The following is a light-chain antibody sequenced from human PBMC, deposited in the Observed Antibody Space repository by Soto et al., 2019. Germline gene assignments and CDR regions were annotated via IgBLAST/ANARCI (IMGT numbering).Light chain of an antibody. J-gene: IGKJ1*01. CDR2: KAS. V-gene: IGKV1-5*03. CDR3: QQYETFSGT. CDR1: QTISSW. Sequence: IQRTQSPSSLSPSVGDRVTITCRASQTISSWLAWYKQKPGKAPKLLIYKASTLKSGVPSRFRGSGSGTEFTLTISSLQPDDFETYYCQQYETFSGTFGPGTKVDI.